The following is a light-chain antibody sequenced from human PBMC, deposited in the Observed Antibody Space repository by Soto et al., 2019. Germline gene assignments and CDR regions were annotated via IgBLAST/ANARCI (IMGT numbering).Light chain of an antibody. CDR3: QQSYSNSPVT. Sequence: DIHMTQSPSSLSASVGDSVTLSCRASQNINRYLNWYQQKPGKAPKLLIYGADRLQRGVPSRFSGSGSGTDFSLTIISLEPQDFATYFCQQSYSNSPVTFGLGTRLDI. J-gene: IGKJ5*01. V-gene: IGKV1-39*01. CDR2: GAD. CDR1: QNINRY.